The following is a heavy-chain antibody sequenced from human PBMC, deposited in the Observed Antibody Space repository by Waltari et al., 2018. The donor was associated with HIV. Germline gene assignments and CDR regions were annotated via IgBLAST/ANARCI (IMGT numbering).Heavy chain of an antibody. J-gene: IGHJ5*02. CDR2: IYPGDSDT. D-gene: IGHD6-19*01. CDR3: ARHLQYSSGWQNWFDP. CDR1: GYSFTSYW. Sequence: EVQLVQSGAEVKKPGASLKISCKGSGYSFTSYWIGGVRQMPGKGLEWMGIIYPGDSDTRYSPSFQGQVTISADKSISTAYLQWSSLKASDTAMYYCARHLQYSSGWQNWFDPWGQGTLVTVSS. V-gene: IGHV5-51*01.